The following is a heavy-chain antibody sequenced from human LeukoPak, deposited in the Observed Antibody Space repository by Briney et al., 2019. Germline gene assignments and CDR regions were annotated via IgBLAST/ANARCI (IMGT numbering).Heavy chain of an antibody. J-gene: IGHJ4*02. Sequence: GGSLRLSCAASGFTFSLYAMSWVRQAPGKGLEWVSGIGGSGDTTYYADSVKGRFTISRDNSKNTLYLQMNSLRAEDAAVYYCAKVLSTRRTVYYFDYWAREPWSPSPQ. CDR1: GFTFSLYA. CDR2: IGGSGDTT. D-gene: IGHD2/OR15-2a*01. V-gene: IGHV3-23*01. CDR3: AKVLSTRRTVYYFDY.